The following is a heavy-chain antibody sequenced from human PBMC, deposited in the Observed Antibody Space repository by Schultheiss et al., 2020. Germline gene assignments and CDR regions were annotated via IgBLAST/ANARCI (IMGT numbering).Heavy chain of an antibody. CDR3: ATESGNSWTFFDY. CDR1: GFTFSSYA. Sequence: GESLKISCAASGFTFSSYAMSWVRQAPGKGLEWVSAISGSGGSTYYADSVKGRFTISRDNSKNTLYLQMNSLKTEDTGVYYCATESGNSWTFFDYWGQGTLVTVSS. J-gene: IGHJ4*02. V-gene: IGHV3-23*01. D-gene: IGHD4-23*01. CDR2: ISGSGGST.